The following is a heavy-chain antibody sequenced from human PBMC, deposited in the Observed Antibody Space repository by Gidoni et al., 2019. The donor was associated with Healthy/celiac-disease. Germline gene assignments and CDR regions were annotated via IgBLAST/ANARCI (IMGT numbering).Heavy chain of an antibody. CDR1: GFTLSSHA. Sequence: EVQLLESGGGLVQPGGSLRLSCAASGFTLSSHAMSWVRQAPGKGLEWVSAISVSGGSTYYAASVKGRFTISRDNSKNTLYLQMNSLRAEDTAVYYCAKSPFHTVTTGGWFDPWGQGTLVTVSS. CDR2: ISVSGGST. D-gene: IGHD4-17*01. V-gene: IGHV3-23*01. J-gene: IGHJ5*02. CDR3: AKSPFHTVTTGGWFDP.